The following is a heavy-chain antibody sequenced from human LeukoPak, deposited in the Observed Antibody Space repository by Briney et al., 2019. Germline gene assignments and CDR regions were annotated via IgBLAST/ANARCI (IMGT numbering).Heavy chain of an antibody. J-gene: IGHJ4*02. CDR1: GFTFSSYA. V-gene: IGHV3-30-3*01. Sequence: AGSLRLSCAASGFTFSSYAMHWVRQAPGKGLEWVAVISYDGSNKYYADSVKGRFTISRDSSKNSLYLQMNSLRIEDTALYYCAKDFSMVRGVTNMNGYFDSWGQGTLVTVSS. D-gene: IGHD3-10*01. CDR3: AKDFSMVRGVTNMNGYFDS. CDR2: ISYDGSNK.